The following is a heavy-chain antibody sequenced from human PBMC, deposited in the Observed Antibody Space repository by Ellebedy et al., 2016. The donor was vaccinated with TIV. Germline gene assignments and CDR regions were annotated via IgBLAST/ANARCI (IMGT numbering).Heavy chain of an antibody. V-gene: IGHV3-30-3*01. CDR2: ISYDGSNK. CDR1: GFTFSTYA. J-gene: IGHJ4*02. Sequence: GESLKISCAASGFTFSTYAIHWVRQAPGKGLEWVAVISYDGSNKYYADSVKGRFTISRDNSKNTLYLQMSSLRGEDTAVYYCARDIDYSYDYWGQGTLVTVSS. CDR3: ARDIDYSYDY. D-gene: IGHD4-11*01.